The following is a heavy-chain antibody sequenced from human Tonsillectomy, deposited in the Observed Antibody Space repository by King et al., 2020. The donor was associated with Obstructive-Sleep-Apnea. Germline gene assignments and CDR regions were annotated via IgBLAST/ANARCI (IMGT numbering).Heavy chain of an antibody. CDR1: GGSFSGYY. CDR2: INHSGST. D-gene: IGHD3-22*01. J-gene: IGHJ3*02. V-gene: IGHV4-34*01. CDR3: ARGDTMIVVVTPDAFDI. Sequence: VQLTQWGEGLLKPSETLSLTCAVYGGSFSGYYWSWIRQPPGKGLEWIGEINHSGSTNYNPSLKSRVTISVDTSKNQFSLKLSSVTAADTAVYYCARGDTMIVVVTPDAFDIWGRGTMVTVSS.